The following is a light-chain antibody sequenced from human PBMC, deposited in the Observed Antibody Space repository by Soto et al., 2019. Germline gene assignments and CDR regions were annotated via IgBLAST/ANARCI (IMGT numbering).Light chain of an antibody. CDR1: QIVSNV. Sequence: IQMTQSPTPLSASVGDRVTITCRASQIVSNVLAWFQQKPGKGPELLIYDVSNLPSGVPSRFSGSGSGTEFTLTISSLQPDDFAVYYCQQCYRFPWTFGQGTHVEIK. V-gene: IGKV1-5*01. CDR3: QQCYRFPWT. J-gene: IGKJ1*01. CDR2: DVS.